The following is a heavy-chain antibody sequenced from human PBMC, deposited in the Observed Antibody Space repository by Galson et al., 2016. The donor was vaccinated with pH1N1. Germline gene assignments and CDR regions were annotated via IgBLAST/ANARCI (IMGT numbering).Heavy chain of an antibody. CDR3: ATIVVVTAIDAFDI. CDR1: GYSISSGYY. J-gene: IGHJ3*02. CDR2: IYHSGST. D-gene: IGHD2-21*02. V-gene: IGHV4-38-2*02. Sequence: SETLSLTCTVSGYSISSGYYWGWIRQPPGKGLEWIGSIYHSGSTYYNPSLKSRVTISVDTSKNQFSLKLSSVTAADTAVYYCATIVVVTAIDAFDIWGQGTMVTVSS.